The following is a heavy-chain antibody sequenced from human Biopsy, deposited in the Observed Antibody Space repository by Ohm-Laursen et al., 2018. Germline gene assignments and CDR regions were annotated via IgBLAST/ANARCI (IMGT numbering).Heavy chain of an antibody. D-gene: IGHD3-22*01. Sequence: SETLSLTCYVSGGDINNYYWSWIRQPAGKGLEWIGRIYPGGSTNYNPSLKSRVTMSVDTSKKQLSLSLRSVTAADTAMYYCASVVLGPTNDAFDLWGQGTMVVVSS. CDR3: ASVVLGPTNDAFDL. CDR1: GGDINNYY. CDR2: IYPGGST. V-gene: IGHV4-4*07. J-gene: IGHJ3*01.